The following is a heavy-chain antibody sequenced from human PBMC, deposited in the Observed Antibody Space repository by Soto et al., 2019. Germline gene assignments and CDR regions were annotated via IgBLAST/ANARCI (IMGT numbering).Heavy chain of an antibody. Sequence: PGGSLRLSCAASGFPFSGYAINWVRQAPGKGLEWVSIISGIGSSTNYADSVKGRFTISRDNSKNTLYLQMNSLRAEDTAVYYCAKDCLTVLDAFDIWGQGTMVTVSS. V-gene: IGHV3-23*01. D-gene: IGHD4-17*01. CDR2: ISGIGSST. CDR3: AKDCLTVLDAFDI. J-gene: IGHJ3*02. CDR1: GFPFSGYA.